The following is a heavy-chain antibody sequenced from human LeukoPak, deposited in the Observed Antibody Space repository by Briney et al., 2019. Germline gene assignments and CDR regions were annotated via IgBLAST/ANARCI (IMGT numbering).Heavy chain of an antibody. CDR2: IYYSGSA. CDR3: ARILYSYDSSGYHPVYFDY. J-gene: IGHJ4*02. V-gene: IGHV4-39*07. D-gene: IGHD3-22*01. CDR1: GGSISSSSYY. Sequence: SETLSLTCTVSGGSISSSSYYWGWIRQPPGKGLEWIGSIYYSGSAYYNPSLKSRVSISVDTSKNQFSLKLRSVTAADTAVYYCARILYSYDSSGYHPVYFDYWGQGTLVTVSS.